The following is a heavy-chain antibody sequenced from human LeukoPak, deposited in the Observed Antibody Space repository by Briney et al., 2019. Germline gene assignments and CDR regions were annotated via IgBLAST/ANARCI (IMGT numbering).Heavy chain of an antibody. CDR1: GHHLATHY. CDR3: AIRPGGVLADTDFFES. J-gene: IGHJ4*02. V-gene: IGHV5-10-1*01. CDR2: IDPDDSYT. D-gene: IGHD3-16*01. Sequence: GESLRISCNGSGHHLATHYINWVRQMSGKGLEWSGRIDPDDSYTNYSPAFQGHVPMSADKSSRTAYLQWSSHEASHTAMYYCAIRPGGVLADTDFFESWGQGTLVIVSS.